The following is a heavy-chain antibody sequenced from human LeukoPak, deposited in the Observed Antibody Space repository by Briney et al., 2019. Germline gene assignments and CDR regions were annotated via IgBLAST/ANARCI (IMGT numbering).Heavy chain of an antibody. CDR3: ARAFVPNCYGSGSYPRPFGY. Sequence: ASVKVSCKVSGYTLTELSMHWVRQAPGKGLEWMGGFDPEDGETIYAQKFQGRVTMTEDTSTDTAYMELSSLRSEDTAVYYCARAFVPNCYGSGSYPRPFGYWGQGTLVTVSS. CDR1: GYTLTELS. D-gene: IGHD3-10*01. CDR2: FDPEDGET. J-gene: IGHJ4*02. V-gene: IGHV1-24*01.